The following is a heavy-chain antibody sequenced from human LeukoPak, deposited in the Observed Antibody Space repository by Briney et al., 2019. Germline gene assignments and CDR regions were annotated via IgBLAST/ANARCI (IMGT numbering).Heavy chain of an antibody. Sequence: QSGGSLRLSCTASGFTFSNYAMSWFRQAPGKGLEWVGLIRSKAYGGTTEYAASVKGRFTISRDDSKSIAYLHMNSLKTEDTATYYCTGAGTWALYYSDTSGYSTFGGYWGQGTLVTVSS. CDR3: TGAGTWALYYSDTSGYSTFGGY. J-gene: IGHJ4*02. D-gene: IGHD3-22*01. CDR1: GFTFSNYA. V-gene: IGHV3-49*03. CDR2: IRSKAYGGTT.